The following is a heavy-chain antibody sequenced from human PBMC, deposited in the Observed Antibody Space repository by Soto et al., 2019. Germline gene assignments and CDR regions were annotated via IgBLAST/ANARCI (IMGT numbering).Heavy chain of an antibody. D-gene: IGHD1-7*01. J-gene: IGHJ4*02. CDR3: ARVPNSAQYYFDY. Sequence: SETLSLTCTVSGGSISSGGYYWSWIRQHPGKGLEWIGYIYYSGSTYYNPSLKSRVTISVDTSKNQFSLKLSSVTAADTAVYYCARVPNSAQYYFDYWGQGTLVTVSS. CDR2: IYYSGST. V-gene: IGHV4-31*03. CDR1: GGSISSGGYY.